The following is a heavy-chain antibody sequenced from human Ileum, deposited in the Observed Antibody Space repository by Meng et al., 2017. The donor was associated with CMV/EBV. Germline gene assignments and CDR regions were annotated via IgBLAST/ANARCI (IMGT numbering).Heavy chain of an antibody. CDR3: ARRGYSYGAHPTHYHGMDV. V-gene: IGHV1-69*05. D-gene: IGHD5-18*01. CDR2: IIPIFGTA. Sequence: SVKVSCNVSGGIFSSYAISWLRQAPGQGLEWMGGIIPIFGTANYAQKFQGRVTITTDGSTSTAYMELSSLRSEDTAVYHCARRGYSYGAHPTHYHGMDVWGQGTTVTVSS. J-gene: IGHJ6*02. CDR1: GGIFSSYA.